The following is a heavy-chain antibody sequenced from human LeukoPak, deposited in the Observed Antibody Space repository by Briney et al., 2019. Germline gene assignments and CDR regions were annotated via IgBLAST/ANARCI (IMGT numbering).Heavy chain of an antibody. CDR2: ISSSSSYT. Sequence: GGSLRLSCAASGFTFSDYYMSWIRQAPGKGLEWVSYISSSSSYTNYADSVKGRFTFSRDNAKNSLYLQMNSLRAEDTAVYNCARPTMVPRLYYFDYWGQGTLVTVSS. V-gene: IGHV3-11*06. CDR1: GFTFSDYY. CDR3: ARPTMVPRLYYFDY. D-gene: IGHD3-10*01. J-gene: IGHJ4*02.